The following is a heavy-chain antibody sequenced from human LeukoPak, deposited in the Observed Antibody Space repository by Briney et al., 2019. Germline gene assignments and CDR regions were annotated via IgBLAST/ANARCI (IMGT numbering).Heavy chain of an antibody. Sequence: PSETLSLTCIVSGYSISSGYYWGWIRQPPGKGLEWIGSIYHSGSTYYNPSLKSRVTISVDTSKNQFSLKLSSVTAADTAVYYCARGAVAGTRYFQHWGQGTLVTVSS. CDR3: ARGAVAGTRYFQH. J-gene: IGHJ1*01. D-gene: IGHD6-19*01. CDR2: IYHSGST. V-gene: IGHV4-38-2*02. CDR1: GYSISSGYY.